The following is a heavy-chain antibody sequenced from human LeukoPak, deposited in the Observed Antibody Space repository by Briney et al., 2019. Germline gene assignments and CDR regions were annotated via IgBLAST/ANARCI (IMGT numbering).Heavy chain of an antibody. CDR2: INPSGGST. CDR3: AREMRRTDIVVVPAAPNLEYFQH. V-gene: IGHV1-46*01. Sequence: ASVKVSCKAPGYTFTSYYMHWVRQAPGQGLEWMGIINPSGGSTSYAQKFQGRVTMTRDTSTSTVYMELSSLRSEDTAVYYCAREMRRTDIVVVPAAPNLEYFQHWGQGTLVTVSS. D-gene: IGHD2-2*01. J-gene: IGHJ1*01. CDR1: GYTFTSYY.